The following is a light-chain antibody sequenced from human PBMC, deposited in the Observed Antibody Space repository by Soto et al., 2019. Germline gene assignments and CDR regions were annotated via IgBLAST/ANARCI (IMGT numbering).Light chain of an antibody. CDR1: QSLTTD. Sequence: EIVMTQSPATLSLSPGERATLSCRASQSLTTDLAWYQQKPGQPPRLLIYGASTGATDVPARFSGSGSGTEFNLTISRLQSEDFAVYYCQQYNNWPRTFGQGTKVDIK. V-gene: IGKV3-15*01. CDR3: QQYNNWPRT. CDR2: GAS. J-gene: IGKJ1*01.